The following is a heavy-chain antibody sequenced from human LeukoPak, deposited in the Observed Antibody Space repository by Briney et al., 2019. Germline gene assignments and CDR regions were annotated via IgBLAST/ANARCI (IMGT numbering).Heavy chain of an antibody. CDR1: GFTFSSFG. V-gene: IGHV3-21*04. CDR2: ISSSGGYI. J-gene: IGHJ4*02. D-gene: IGHD6-13*01. CDR3: VRDNPRQQGFAY. Sequence: GGSLRLSCAASGFTFSSFGMNWVRQAPGKGLDWVSSISSSGGYIYYADSVKGRFTISRDNAKNSLYLQMNSLRAEDTAVYYCVRDNPRQQGFAYWGQGTLVTVSS.